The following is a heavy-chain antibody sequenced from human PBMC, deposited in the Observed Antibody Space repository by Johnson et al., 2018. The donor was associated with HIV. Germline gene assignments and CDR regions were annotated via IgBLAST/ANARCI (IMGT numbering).Heavy chain of an antibody. Sequence: VQLVESGGGLVQPGGSLRLSCAASGFTFSSYDMHWVRQATGKGLEWVSAIGTAGDTYYPGSVKGRFTISRDNSKNTLYLQMNSLRAEDTAVYYCARSGGYPNAFDMWGQGTLVTVPA. J-gene: IGHJ3*02. D-gene: IGHD6-13*01. CDR3: ARSGGYPNAFDM. V-gene: IGHV3-13*01. CDR2: IGTAGDT. CDR1: GFTFSSYD.